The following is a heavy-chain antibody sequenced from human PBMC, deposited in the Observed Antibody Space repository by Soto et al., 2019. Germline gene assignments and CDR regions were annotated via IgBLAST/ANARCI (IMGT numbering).Heavy chain of an antibody. V-gene: IGHV3-30-3*01. CDR2: ISFAGTND. Sequence: QMQLVQSGGGVVQPGRSLRLSCAASGFTFDTYEMNWVRQAPGNGLEWVAMISFAGTNDYYADSVKGRFTISRDNSNNTLFLHMNSLRVEDTAVYYCARDMNWLDPWGQGSLVTVAS. J-gene: IGHJ5*02. CDR3: ARDMNWLDP. CDR1: GFTFDTYE.